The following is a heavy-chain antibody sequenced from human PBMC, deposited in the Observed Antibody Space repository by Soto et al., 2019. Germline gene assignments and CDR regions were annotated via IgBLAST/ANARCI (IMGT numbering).Heavy chain of an antibody. Sequence: SETLSLTCAVYGGSFSGYYWSWIRQPPGKGLEWIGEINHSGSTNYNPSLKSRVTISVDTSKNQFSLKLSSVTAADTAVYYCARAGKIVVVVAATPLFDYWGQGTLVTV. CDR2: INHSGST. V-gene: IGHV4-34*01. D-gene: IGHD2-15*01. CDR3: ARAGKIVVVVAATPLFDY. CDR1: GGSFSGYY. J-gene: IGHJ4*02.